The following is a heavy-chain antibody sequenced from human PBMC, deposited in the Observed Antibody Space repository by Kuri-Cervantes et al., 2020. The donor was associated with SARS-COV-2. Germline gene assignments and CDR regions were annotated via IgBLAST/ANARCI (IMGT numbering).Heavy chain of an antibody. D-gene: IGHD2-2*01. J-gene: IGHJ4*02. CDR1: GYTFTSYG. CDR3: ARASSIVVVPAAPFDY. V-gene: IGHV1-18*01. CDR2: ISAYNGNT. Sequence: ASVKVSCKASGYTFTSYGISWVRQAPGQGLEWMGWISAYNGNTNYAQKFQGRVTMTRDTSISTAYMELSRLRSDDTAVYYCARASSIVVVPAAPFDYWGQGTLVTVSP.